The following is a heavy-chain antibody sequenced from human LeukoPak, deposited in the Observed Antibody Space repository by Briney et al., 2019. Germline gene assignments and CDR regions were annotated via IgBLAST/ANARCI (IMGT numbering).Heavy chain of an antibody. CDR3: AKGGKWDVTPFDY. V-gene: IGHV3-23*01. J-gene: IGHJ4*02. Sequence: PGGSLRLSCAASGFTFSNYAMSWVRQAPGKGPEWVSTISGGGGSTYYADSVKGRFTISRDNSKNTLYLQVNSLRAEDTAVYYCAKGGKWDVTPFDYWGQGTLVTVSS. CDR2: ISGGGGST. CDR1: GFTFSNYA. D-gene: IGHD1-26*01.